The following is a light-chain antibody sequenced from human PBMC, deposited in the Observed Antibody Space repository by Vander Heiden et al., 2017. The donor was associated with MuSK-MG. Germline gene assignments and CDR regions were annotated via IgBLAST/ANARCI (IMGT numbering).Light chain of an antibody. Sequence: DIQLTQSPSSLSASIGDRVTITCRASQSIATYLNWYQVKPGNAPKLLIYAASALQSAVPSRFSGSGSGTEFTLTISRLQVGDIATYYCQQPDSTPWTFGQWTKVELK. CDR2: AAS. J-gene: IGKJ1*01. CDR3: QQPDSTPWT. CDR1: QSIATY. V-gene: IGKV1-39*01.